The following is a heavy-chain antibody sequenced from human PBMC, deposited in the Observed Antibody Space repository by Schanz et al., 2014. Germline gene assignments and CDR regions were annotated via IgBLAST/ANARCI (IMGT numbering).Heavy chain of an antibody. D-gene: IGHD3-9*01. CDR3: ARETTIITGGAFDV. CDR1: GGTFSSYT. CDR2: INPSGGST. Sequence: QVQLVQSGAEVMKPGSSVKVSCKASGGTFSSYTINWVRQAPGQGLEWMGIINPSGGSTSYAQKFQGRVTMTRDTSTSTVYMELSSLRSDDTAVYYCARETTIITGGAFDVWGQGTMVTVSS. V-gene: IGHV1-46*01. J-gene: IGHJ3*01.